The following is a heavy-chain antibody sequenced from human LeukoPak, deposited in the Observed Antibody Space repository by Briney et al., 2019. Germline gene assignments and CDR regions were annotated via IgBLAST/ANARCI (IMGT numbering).Heavy chain of an antibody. Sequence: PSETLSLTCTVSGGSISLYYWSWIRQPPGPGLDWIGYVYYSWSTNYNPSLTSRVTISVDTSKNQFYLNLTSLTAADTAVYYCAKGGKGFPLGLRFDSWGQGTLVSVSS. CDR3: AKGGKGFPLGLRFDS. J-gene: IGHJ4*02. D-gene: IGHD2-21*01. V-gene: IGHV4-59*13. CDR2: VYYSWST. CDR1: GGSISLYY.